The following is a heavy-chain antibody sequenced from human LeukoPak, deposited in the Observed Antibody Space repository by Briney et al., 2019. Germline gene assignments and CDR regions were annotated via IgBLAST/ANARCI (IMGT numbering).Heavy chain of an antibody. V-gene: IGHV4-61*02. CDR2: IYTSGST. J-gene: IGHJ4*02. CDR3: AKGYFDY. Sequence: SQTLSLTRTVSGGSISSGSYYWSWIRQPAGKGLEWIGRIYTSGSTNYNPSLKSRVTISVDTSKNQFSLKLSSVTAADTAVYYCAKGYFDYWGQGTLATVSS. CDR1: GGSISSGSYY.